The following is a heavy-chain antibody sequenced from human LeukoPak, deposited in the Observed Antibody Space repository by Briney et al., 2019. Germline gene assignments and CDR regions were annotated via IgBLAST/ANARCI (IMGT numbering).Heavy chain of an antibody. CDR1: GGSISSGDYY. CDR2: IYYSGST. J-gene: IGHJ4*02. CDR3: ARDFPGYSYGYSRYFDY. Sequence: SETLSLTCTVSGGSISSGDYYWSCIRQPPGKGLECIGYIYYSGSTYYNPSLKSRVTISVDTSKHQFSLKLSSVTAADTAVYYCARDFPGYSYGYSRYFDYWGQGTLVTVSS. V-gene: IGHV4-30-4*01. D-gene: IGHD5-18*01.